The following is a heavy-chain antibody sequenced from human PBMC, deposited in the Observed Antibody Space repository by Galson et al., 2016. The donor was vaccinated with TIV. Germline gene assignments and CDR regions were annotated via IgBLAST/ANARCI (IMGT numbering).Heavy chain of an antibody. V-gene: IGHV3-23*01. D-gene: IGHD5-12*01. Sequence: SLRLSCAATGFRFYEFEMSWVRQAPGKGLEWVSAISAGATNKYYADSVKGRFTASRDNSDNTLFLHMDRLKVEDTAMYYCAKDRGSYEAFDYWGQGVLVTVSS. CDR2: ISAGATNK. J-gene: IGHJ4*02. CDR1: GFRFYEFE. CDR3: AKDRGSYEAFDY.